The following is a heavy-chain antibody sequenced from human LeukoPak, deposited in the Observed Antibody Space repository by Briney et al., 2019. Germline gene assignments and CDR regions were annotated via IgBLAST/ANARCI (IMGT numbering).Heavy chain of an antibody. V-gene: IGHV4-59*01. D-gene: IGHD2-2*01. CDR3: ARAKQGDCSSTSCYFGYYYYYMDV. J-gene: IGHJ6*03. Sequence: PSETLSLTCTVPGGSISSYYWSWIRQPPGKGLEWIGYIYYSGSTNYNPSLKSRVTISVDTSKNQFSLKLSSVTAADTAVYYCARAKQGDCSSTSCYFGYYYYYMDVWGKGTTVTVSS. CDR2: IYYSGST. CDR1: GGSISSYY.